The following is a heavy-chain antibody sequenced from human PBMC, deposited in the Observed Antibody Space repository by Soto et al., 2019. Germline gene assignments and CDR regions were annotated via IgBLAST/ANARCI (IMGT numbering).Heavy chain of an antibody. CDR2: ISGSGGST. D-gene: IGHD1-26*01. Sequence: PGGSLRLSCAASGFTFSSYAMSWVRQAPGKGLEWVSAISGSGGSTYYADSVKGRLTISRDNSKNTLYLQMNSLRAEDTAVYYCAKVGGVGATSDYYYYYGMDVWGQGTTVTVS. CDR1: GFTFSSYA. CDR3: AKVGGVGATSDYYYYYGMDV. V-gene: IGHV3-23*01. J-gene: IGHJ6*02.